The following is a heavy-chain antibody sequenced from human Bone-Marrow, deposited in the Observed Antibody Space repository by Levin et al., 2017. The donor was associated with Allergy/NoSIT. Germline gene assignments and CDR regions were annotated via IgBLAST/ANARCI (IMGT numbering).Heavy chain of an antibody. V-gene: IGHV3-48*02. CDR1: GFAFSSYS. Sequence: GGSLRLSCAASGFAFSSYSMNWVRQAPGKGLEWLSYISSSSSSTYYADSVKGRFTISRDNAKSSLYLEMNSLRDGDTAVYFCVREVSRGGSGGSCSGYWGQGTLVTVSS. D-gene: IGHD2-15*01. CDR2: ISSSSSST. J-gene: IGHJ4*02. CDR3: VREVSRGGSGGSCSGY.